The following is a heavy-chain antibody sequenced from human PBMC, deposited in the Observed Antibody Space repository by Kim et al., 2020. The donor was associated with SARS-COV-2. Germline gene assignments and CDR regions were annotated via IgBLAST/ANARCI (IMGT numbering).Heavy chain of an antibody. Sequence: GGSLRLSCAASGFTFSSYSMNWVRQAPGKGLEWVSSISSSSYIYYADSVKGRFTISRDNAKNSLYLQMNSLRAEDTAVYYCAKSRLQQLDPFDYRGQGTLVTVSS. V-gene: IGHV3-21*01. CDR2: ISSSSYI. D-gene: IGHD6-13*01. J-gene: IGHJ4*02. CDR3: AKSRLQQLDPFDY. CDR1: GFTFSSYS.